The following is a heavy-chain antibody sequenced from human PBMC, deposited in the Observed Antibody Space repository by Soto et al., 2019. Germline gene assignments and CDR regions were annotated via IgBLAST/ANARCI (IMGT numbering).Heavy chain of an antibody. CDR3: ARYGCSSTSCYTYYYYYYMDV. D-gene: IGHD2-2*02. J-gene: IGHJ6*03. CDR2: INAGNGNT. CDR1: GYTFTSYA. V-gene: IGHV1-3*01. Sequence: ASVKVSCKASGYTFTSYAMHWVRQAPGQRLEWMGWINAGNGNTKYSQKFQGRVTITRDTSASTAYMELSSLRSEDTAVYYCARYGCSSTSCYTYYYYYYMDVWGKGTTVTVSS.